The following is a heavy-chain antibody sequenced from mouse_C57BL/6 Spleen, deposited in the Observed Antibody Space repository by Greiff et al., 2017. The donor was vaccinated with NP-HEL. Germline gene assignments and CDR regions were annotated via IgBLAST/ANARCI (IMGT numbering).Heavy chain of an antibody. D-gene: IGHD1-1*01. V-gene: IGHV1-54*01. J-gene: IGHJ2*01. CDR2: INPGSGGT. CDR1: GYAFTNYL. Sequence: VKLQESGAELVRPGTSVKVSCKASGYAFTNYLIEWVKQRPGQGLEWIGVINPGSGGTNYNEKFKGKATLTADKSSSTAYMQLSSLTSEDSAVYFCARERSYYYGSLDYWGQGTTLTVSS. CDR3: ARERSYYYGSLDY.